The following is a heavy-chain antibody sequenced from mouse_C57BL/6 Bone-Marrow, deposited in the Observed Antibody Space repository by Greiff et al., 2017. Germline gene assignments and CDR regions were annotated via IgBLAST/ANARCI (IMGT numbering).Heavy chain of an antibody. Sequence: VQLQQSGAELARPGASVKLSCKASGYTFTSYGISWVKQRTGRGLEWIGEIYPRSGNTYYNEKFKGKATLTADKSSSTAYMELRSLTAEDSAVYFCARRAGWLPPFDYWGQGTTLTVS. D-gene: IGHD2-3*01. V-gene: IGHV1-81*01. CDR1: GYTFTSYG. CDR2: IYPRSGNT. J-gene: IGHJ2*01. CDR3: ARRAGWLPPFDY.